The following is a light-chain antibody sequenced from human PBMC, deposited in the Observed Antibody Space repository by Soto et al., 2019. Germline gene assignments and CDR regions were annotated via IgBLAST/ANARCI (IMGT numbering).Light chain of an antibody. Sequence: LTQPASVSGSPGQSITISCTRSGGSIANNYVQWYQQRPGSAPTPVIFQDNERPSGVPDRFSGSIDSSSNSASLTISGLRTEDEADYYCHSYDSSAHWVFGGGTKLTVL. CDR3: HSYDSSAHWV. CDR2: QDN. CDR1: GGSIANNY. J-gene: IGLJ3*02. V-gene: IGLV6-57*03.